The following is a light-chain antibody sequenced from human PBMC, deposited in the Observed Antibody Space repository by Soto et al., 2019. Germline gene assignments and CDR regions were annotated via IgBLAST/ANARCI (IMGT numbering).Light chain of an antibody. CDR1: SSDVGAYNY. Sequence: QSALTQPPSASGSPGQSVTISCTRTSSDVGAYNYVSWYQQYPGKAPKLMIYEVNKRPSGVPDRFSGSKSGKTASLTVSGLQPEDEADYHCTLYAGSNIWVFGGGTKVTVL. CDR2: EVN. CDR3: TLYAGSNIWV. J-gene: IGLJ3*02. V-gene: IGLV2-8*01.